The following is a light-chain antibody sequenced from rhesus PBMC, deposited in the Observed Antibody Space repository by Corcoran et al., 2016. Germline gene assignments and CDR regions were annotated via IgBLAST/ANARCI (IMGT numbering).Light chain of an antibody. V-gene: IGKV4-1*01. Sequence: DIVMTQSPDSLAVSLGERVTINCKSSQSLLYSSNNKNYLAWYQQKHGQAPKLLIYWASTRESGVPNRFRGGGSGTDFTLTIRCLQAEDVSFYYCQQYYPSPLSFGPGTKLDIK. CDR1: QSLLYSSNNKNY. CDR3: QQYYPSPLS. CDR2: WAS. J-gene: IGKJ3*01.